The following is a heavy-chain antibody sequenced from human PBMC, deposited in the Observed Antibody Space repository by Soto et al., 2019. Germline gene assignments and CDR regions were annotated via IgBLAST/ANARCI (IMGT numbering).Heavy chain of an antibody. Sequence: GESLKISCQASGYTFINYWIAWVRQMPGKGLEWMGIIHPGDSDVRYSPSFQGLVTFSADKSINTAYAQWSSLKASDTALYYCARHVGGRDYYYGIDVWGQGTTVTVSS. J-gene: IGHJ6*02. CDR3: ARHVGGRDYYYGIDV. V-gene: IGHV5-51*01. CDR2: IHPGDSDV. CDR1: GYTFINYW.